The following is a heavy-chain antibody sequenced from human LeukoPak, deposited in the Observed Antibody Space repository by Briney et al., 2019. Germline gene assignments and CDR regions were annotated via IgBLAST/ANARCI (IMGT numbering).Heavy chain of an antibody. J-gene: IGHJ4*02. D-gene: IGHD1-7*01. CDR3: ARKFINWNYVLDY. V-gene: IGHV4-39*01. Sequence: SETLSLTCTVSGGSIRSSYYYWGWIRQPPGKGLEWIGSIYDSGSTYYNPSLKSRVTISVDTSKNQFSLKLNSVTAADTAVYYCARKFINWNYVLDYWGQGTLVTVSS. CDR2: IYDSGST. CDR1: GGSIRSSYYY.